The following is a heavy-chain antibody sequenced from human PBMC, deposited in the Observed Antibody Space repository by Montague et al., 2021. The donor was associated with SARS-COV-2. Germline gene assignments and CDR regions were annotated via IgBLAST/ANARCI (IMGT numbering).Heavy chain of an antibody. Sequence: SETLSLTCAVYGGSFSGYYWSWIRQPPGKGLDWIGEINHDGSTNYNPSLKSRVTISPDTSKNQFSLKLSSVTAADTAVYYCAGVTNDVLRYPDWVAQEDSRYFGYWGQGTLVTVSS. CDR2: INHDGST. D-gene: IGHD3-9*01. J-gene: IGHJ4*02. CDR3: AGVTNDVLRYPDWVAQEDSRYFGY. V-gene: IGHV4-34*01. CDR1: GGSFSGYY.